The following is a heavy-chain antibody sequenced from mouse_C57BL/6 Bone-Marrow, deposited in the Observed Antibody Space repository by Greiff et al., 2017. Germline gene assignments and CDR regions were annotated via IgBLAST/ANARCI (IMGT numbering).Heavy chain of an antibody. CDR2: IYPGSGST. CDR3: ARVTYWSSYDLPYWDFDV. D-gene: IGHD1-1*01. J-gene: IGHJ1*03. CDR1: GYTFTSYW. Sequence: QVQLQQPGAELVKPGASVKMSCKASGYTFTSYWITWVKQRPGQGLEWIGDIYPGSGSTNYNEKFKSKATLTVDTSTRPAYMQLSRLTSEDAAVYYCARVTYWSSYDLPYWDFDVWGTVPTVTVSS. V-gene: IGHV1-55*01.